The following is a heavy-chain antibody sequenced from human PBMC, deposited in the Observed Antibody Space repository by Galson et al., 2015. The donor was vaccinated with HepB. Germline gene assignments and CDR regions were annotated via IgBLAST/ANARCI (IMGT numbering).Heavy chain of an antibody. V-gene: IGHV3-21*01. CDR1: GFTFSSYS. CDR3: ARGQYYYDSSGYLDY. Sequence: LRLSCAASGFTFSSYSMNWVRQAPGKGLEWVSSISSSSSYIYYADSVKGRFTISRDNAKNSLYLQMSSLRAEDTAVYYCARGQYYYDSSGYLDYWGQGTLVTVSS. D-gene: IGHD3-22*01. J-gene: IGHJ4*02. CDR2: ISSSSSYI.